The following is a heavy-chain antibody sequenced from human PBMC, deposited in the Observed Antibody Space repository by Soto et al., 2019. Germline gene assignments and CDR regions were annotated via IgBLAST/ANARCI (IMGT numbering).Heavy chain of an antibody. D-gene: IGHD5-12*01. Sequence: GGSLRLSCAASGFTFSSYAMHWVRQAPGKGLEWVAVISYDGSNKYYADSVKGRFTISRDNSKNTLYLQMNSLRAEDTAVYYCARDRKWRGSGYVLHYWGQGTLVTVSS. CDR1: GFTFSSYA. V-gene: IGHV3-30-3*01. CDR3: ARDRKWRGSGYVLHY. CDR2: ISYDGSNK. J-gene: IGHJ4*02.